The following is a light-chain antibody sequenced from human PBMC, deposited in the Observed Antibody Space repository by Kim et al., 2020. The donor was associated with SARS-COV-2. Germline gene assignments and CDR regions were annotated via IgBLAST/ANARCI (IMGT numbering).Light chain of an antibody. J-gene: IGLJ3*02. V-gene: IGLV3-10*01. CDR3: YSTDSSGNHRV. Sequence: SYELTQPPSVSVSPGQTARITCSGDALPKRYAYWYQQKSGQAPVLVIYEDNERPSGIPERFSASNSGTLATLTISEAQVEDEADYYCYSTDSSGNHRVFG. CDR2: EDN. CDR1: ALPKRY.